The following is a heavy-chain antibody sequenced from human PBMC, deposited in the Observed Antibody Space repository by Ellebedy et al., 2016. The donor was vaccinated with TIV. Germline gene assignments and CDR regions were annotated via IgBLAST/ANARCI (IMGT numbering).Heavy chain of an antibody. CDR2: ISPNGGGT. D-gene: IGHD1-26*01. CDR3: ARDYWGSYEY. J-gene: IGHJ4*02. V-gene: IGHV1-2*02. Sequence: AASVQVSCKASGYTFTDYRLDCVRQAPGLGLEWMGWISPNGGGTHYAQKFQGRVSMTGDTSTSTAYLGLIRLTSDDTAVYYCARDYWGSYEYWGQGTLVTVSS. CDR1: GYTFTDYR.